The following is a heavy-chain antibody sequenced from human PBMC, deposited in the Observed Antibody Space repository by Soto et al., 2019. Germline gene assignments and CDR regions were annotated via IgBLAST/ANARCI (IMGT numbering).Heavy chain of an antibody. D-gene: IGHD2-2*01. CDR2: IYYSGST. J-gene: IGHJ4*02. Sequence: QVQLQESGPGLVKPSETLSLTCTVSGGSIRSYYWSWIRQPPGKGLEWIGYIYYSGSTNYNPSLKSRVPLSVDTSKTQFSLKLSSVTAADTAVYYCARHDIVAVPAVFDSWGQGTLVTVSS. CDR1: GGSIRSYY. V-gene: IGHV4-59*08. CDR3: ARHDIVAVPAVFDS.